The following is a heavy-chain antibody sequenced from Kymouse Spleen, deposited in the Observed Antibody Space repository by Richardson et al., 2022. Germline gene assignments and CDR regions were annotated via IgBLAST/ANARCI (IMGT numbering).Heavy chain of an antibody. J-gene: IGHJ6*02. D-gene: IGHD2-8*01. CDR2: IYYSGST. CDR1: GGSVSSGSYY. Sequence: QVQLQESGPGLVKPSETLSLTCTVSGGSVSSGSYYWSWIRQPPGKGLEWIGYIYYSGSTNYNPSLKSRVTISVDTSKNQFSLKLSSVTAADTAVYYCARERCTNGVSYYYYYGMDVWGQGTTVTVSS. CDR3: ARERCTNGVSYYYYYGMDV. V-gene: IGHV4-61*01.